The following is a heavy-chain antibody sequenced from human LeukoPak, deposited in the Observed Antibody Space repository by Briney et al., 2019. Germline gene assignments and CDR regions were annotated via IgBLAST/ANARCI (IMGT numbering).Heavy chain of an antibody. D-gene: IGHD5-12*01. V-gene: IGHV4-39*01. J-gene: IGHJ5*02. Sequence: PSETLSLTCTVSGGSISSSSYYWGWIRQPPGKGLEWIGSIYYSGSTYYNPSLKSRVTISVDTSKNQFSLKLSSVTAADTAVYYCATTHSGYDFGDWFDPWGQGTLVTVSS. CDR3: ATTHSGYDFGDWFDP. CDR2: IYYSGST. CDR1: GGSISSSSYY.